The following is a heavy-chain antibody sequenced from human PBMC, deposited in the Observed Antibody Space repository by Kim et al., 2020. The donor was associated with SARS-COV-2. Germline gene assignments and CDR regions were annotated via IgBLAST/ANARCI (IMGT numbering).Heavy chain of an antibody. Sequence: YYADSVKGRFTISRDNSKNTLYLQMNSLRAEDTAVYYCAKLRTAMGPLDYWGQGTLVTVSS. V-gene: IGHV3-23*01. CDR3: AKLRTAMGPLDY. J-gene: IGHJ4*02. D-gene: IGHD5-18*01.